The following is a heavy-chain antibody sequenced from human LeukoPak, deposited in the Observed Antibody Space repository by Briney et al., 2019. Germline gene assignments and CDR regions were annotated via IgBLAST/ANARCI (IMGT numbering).Heavy chain of an antibody. CDR2: IRYDGSDI. J-gene: IGHJ4*02. V-gene: IGHV3-30*02. CDR3: VRDTSVGAAYFDV. CDR1: RFVFPSHG. Sequence: DPGGSLRLSCAASRFVFPSHGMHWVRQAPGKGLEWVAFIRYDGSDIYYADSVKGRFTISRDNSKKTLYLQLHSLRPDDTAVYYCVRDTSVGAAYFDVWGQGALVTVSS. D-gene: IGHD2-15*01.